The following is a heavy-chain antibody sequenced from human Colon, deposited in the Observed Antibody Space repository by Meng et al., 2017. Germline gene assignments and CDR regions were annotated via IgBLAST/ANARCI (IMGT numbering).Heavy chain of an antibody. Sequence: QVHCQGSGPDLVRPSETLSHTCTVSGGSVSSGSYYWSWSRQPPGKGLEWIGYIYYTGSTNYNPSLKSRVTISVDTSKNQFSLKLSSVTAADTAVYYCARGPLDYWGQGTLVTVSS. V-gene: IGHV4-61*01. CDR3: ARGPLDY. CDR1: GGSVSSGSYY. CDR2: IYYTGST. J-gene: IGHJ4*02.